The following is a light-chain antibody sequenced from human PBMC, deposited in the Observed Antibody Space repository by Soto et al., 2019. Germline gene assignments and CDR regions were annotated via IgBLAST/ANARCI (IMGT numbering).Light chain of an antibody. V-gene: IGKV2-30*01. CDR3: MEGIWPPT. CDR2: RVS. CDR1: QSLVYSDGNTY. J-gene: IGKJ2*01. Sequence: DVVMTQSPLSLSVTLGQPASISCRSSQSLVYSDGNTYLNWFQQRPDQSPRRLIYRVSNRGSGVPDRFSGSGSGTDFTLKISRVEAEDVGVYYCMEGIWPPTFGQGTKLEIK.